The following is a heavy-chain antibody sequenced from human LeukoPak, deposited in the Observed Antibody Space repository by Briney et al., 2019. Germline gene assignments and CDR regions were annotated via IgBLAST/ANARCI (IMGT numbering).Heavy chain of an antibody. CDR3: ATVLRSYYYGSGSLGDWFDP. V-gene: IGHV4-34*01. Sequence: PSETLSLTCAVYGGSFSGYYWSWIRQPPGKGLEWIGEISHSGSTNYNPSLKSRVTISVDTSKNQFSLKLSSVTAADTAVYYCATVLRSYYYGSGSLGDWFDPWGQGTLVTVSS. D-gene: IGHD3-10*01. CDR1: GGSFSGYY. J-gene: IGHJ5*02. CDR2: ISHSGST.